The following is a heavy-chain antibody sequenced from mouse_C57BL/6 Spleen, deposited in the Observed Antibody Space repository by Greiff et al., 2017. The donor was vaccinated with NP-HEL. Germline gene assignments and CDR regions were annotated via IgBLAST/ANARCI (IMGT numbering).Heavy chain of an antibody. V-gene: IGHV2-2*01. Sequence: QVQLQQSGPGLVQPSQSLSITCTVSGFSFTSYGVHWVRQSPGKGLEWLGVIWSGGSTDYNAAFISRLSISKDNSKSQVFFKMNSLQSDDTAIYYCARNPNYYGSSLYYFDYWGQGTTLTVSS. J-gene: IGHJ2*01. D-gene: IGHD1-1*01. CDR3: ARNPNYYGSSLYYFDY. CDR1: GFSFTSYG. CDR2: IWSGGST.